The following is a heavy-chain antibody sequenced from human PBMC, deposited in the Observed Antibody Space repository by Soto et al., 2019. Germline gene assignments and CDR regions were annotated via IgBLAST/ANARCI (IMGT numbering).Heavy chain of an antibody. CDR2: IYWDNDR. CDR3: APRLSYSGSWDVAWFDS. Sequence: QITLKESGPTLVEPTQTLTLTCSFSGFSLMNSGVGVGWLRQVPGKTLECLGIIYWDNDRRYNPSLKTRLTTTKDTSKNQVVPTMHYMAPVDTGTYYCAPRLSYSGSWDVAWFDSWGQGPPVTAS. D-gene: IGHD2-15*01. J-gene: IGHJ5*01. V-gene: IGHV2-5*02. CDR1: GFSLMNSGVG.